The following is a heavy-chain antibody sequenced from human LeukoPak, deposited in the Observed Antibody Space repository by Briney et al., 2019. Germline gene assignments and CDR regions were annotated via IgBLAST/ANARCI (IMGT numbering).Heavy chain of an antibody. CDR3: ARGDFSGGSFDY. J-gene: IGHJ4*02. CDR1: GGSLSGYY. V-gene: IGHV4-34*01. Sequence: SETLSLTCAVYGGSLSGYYWSWISQHPGKGMEWIGEINHSGSTNYNPSLKSRVTISLDTSKNQFSLKLSSVTAADTAVYYCARGDFSGGSFDYWGQGTLVTVSS. CDR2: INHSGST. D-gene: IGHD3-3*01.